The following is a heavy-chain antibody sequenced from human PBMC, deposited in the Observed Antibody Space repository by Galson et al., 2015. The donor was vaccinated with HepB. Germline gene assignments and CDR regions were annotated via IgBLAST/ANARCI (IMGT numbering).Heavy chain of an antibody. D-gene: IGHD6-25*01. CDR3: ARDRGTSGWQTSGWFDP. J-gene: IGHJ5*02. CDR1: GFTFSRYA. V-gene: IGHV3-23*01. CDR2: ISGSGGST. Sequence: SLRLSCAASGFTFSRYAMSWVRQAPGKGLEWVSAISGSGGSTYYADSVKGRFTISRDNSKNTLYLQMNSLRAEDTAVYYCARDRGTSGWQTSGWFDPWGQGTLVTVSS.